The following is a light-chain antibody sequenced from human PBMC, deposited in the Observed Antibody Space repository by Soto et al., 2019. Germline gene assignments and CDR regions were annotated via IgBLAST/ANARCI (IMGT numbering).Light chain of an antibody. Sequence: SYELTQPPSVSVAPEKTATITCGGNNIGNKRVHWYRQKPGQAPVLLISYDSDRPSGIPERFSGSNSENTATLTISMVEAGDEADYYCQVWDIMTDNYVFGSGTKLTVL. J-gene: IGLJ1*01. CDR2: YDS. CDR3: QVWDIMTDNYV. CDR1: NIGNKR. V-gene: IGLV3-21*04.